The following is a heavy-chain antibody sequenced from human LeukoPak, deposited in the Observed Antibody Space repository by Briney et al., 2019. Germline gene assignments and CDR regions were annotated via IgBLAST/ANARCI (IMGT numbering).Heavy chain of an antibody. V-gene: IGHV3-23*01. CDR3: AKDYYDSSGYYPNNWFDP. D-gene: IGHD3-22*01. J-gene: IGHJ5*02. Sequence: PGGSLRLSCAAFGFTFSSYAMSWVRQAPGKGLEWVSAISGSGGSTYYADSVKGRFTISRDNSKNTLYLQMNSLRAEDTAVYYCAKDYYDSSGYYPNNWFDPWGQGTLVTVSS. CDR2: ISGSGGST. CDR1: GFTFSSYA.